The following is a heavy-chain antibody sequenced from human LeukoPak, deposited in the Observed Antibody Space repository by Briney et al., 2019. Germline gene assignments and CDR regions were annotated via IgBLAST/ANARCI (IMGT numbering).Heavy chain of an antibody. CDR1: GASISSSSYY. D-gene: IGHD3-22*01. CDR3: AGLLDYYDSSP. V-gene: IGHV4-61*01. Sequence: PSETLSLTCTVSGASISSSSYYWSWIRQPPGKGLEWIGYIYYSGSTNYNPSLKSRVTISVDTSKNQFSLKLSSVTAADTAVYYCAGLLDYYDSSPWGQGTLVTVSS. CDR2: IYYSGST. J-gene: IGHJ5*02.